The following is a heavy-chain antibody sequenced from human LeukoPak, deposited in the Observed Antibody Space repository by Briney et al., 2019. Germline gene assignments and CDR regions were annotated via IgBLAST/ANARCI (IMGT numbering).Heavy chain of an antibody. CDR1: GGSINNYF. V-gene: IGHV4-59*01. D-gene: IGHD4-17*01. CDR2: IYYSDST. CDR3: ARERFNNYGDYGTAAFDI. J-gene: IGHJ3*02. Sequence: SETLSLTCTVSGGSINNYFWSWIRQPPGKGLECIAYIYYSDSTNYKPSLKSRVTISVDTSKNQFSLKLSSVTAADTAVYYCARERFNNYGDYGTAAFDIWGQGTMVTVSS.